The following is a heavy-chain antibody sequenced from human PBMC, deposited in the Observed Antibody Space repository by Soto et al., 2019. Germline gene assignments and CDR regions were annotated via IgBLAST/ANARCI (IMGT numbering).Heavy chain of an antibody. J-gene: IGHJ4*02. D-gene: IGHD3-16*01. CDR3: ARDYGDY. V-gene: IGHV3-30-3*01. Sequence: QVQLVESGGGVVQPGRSLRLSCAASGFTFSSYAMHWVRQAPGKGLEWVAVISYDGSNKYYADSVKGRFTISRDNSKNTLYLQMNSLRAEDTAVYYCARDYGDYWGQGTLVTVYS. CDR2: ISYDGSNK. CDR1: GFTFSSYA.